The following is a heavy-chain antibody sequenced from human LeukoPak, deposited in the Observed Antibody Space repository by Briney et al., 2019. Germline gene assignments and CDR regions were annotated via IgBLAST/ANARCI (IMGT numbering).Heavy chain of an antibody. D-gene: IGHD4-17*01. V-gene: IGHV1-2*06. CDR3: ARRYDYGDFLLGN. CDR2: INPNSGGT. Sequence: GASVKVSCKASGYTFTGYYMHWVRQAPGQGLEWVGRINPNSGGTNYAQKFQGRVTMTRDTSISTAYMELSRLRSDDTAVYYCARRYDYGDFLLGNWGQGTLVTVSS. CDR1: GYTFTGYY. J-gene: IGHJ4*02.